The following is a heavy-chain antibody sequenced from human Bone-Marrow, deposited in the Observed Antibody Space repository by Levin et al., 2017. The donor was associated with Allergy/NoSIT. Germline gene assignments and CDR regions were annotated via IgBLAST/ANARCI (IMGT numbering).Heavy chain of an antibody. CDR2: IYYSGST. CDR1: GGSISSSSYY. CDR3: ASRRIAAAGEYFQH. D-gene: IGHD6-13*01. Sequence: SETLSLTCTVSGGSISSSSYYWGWIRQPPGKGLEWIGSIYYSGSTYYNPSLKSRVTISVDTSKNQFSLKLSSVTAADTAVYYCASRRIAAAGEYFQHWGQGTLVTVSS. V-gene: IGHV4-39*01. J-gene: IGHJ1*01.